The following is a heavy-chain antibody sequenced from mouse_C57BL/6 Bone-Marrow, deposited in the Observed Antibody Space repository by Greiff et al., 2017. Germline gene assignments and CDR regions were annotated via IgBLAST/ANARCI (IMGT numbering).Heavy chain of an antibody. V-gene: IGHV5-17*01. CDR3: ARDFFDY. CDR2: ISSCSSTI. CDR1: GFTFSDYG. J-gene: IGHJ2*01. Sequence: EVKLVESGGGLVKPGGSLKLSCAASGFTFSDYGLHWVRQAPEKGLEWVAYISSCSSTIYYADTVKGRFTISRDNAKNTLFLQMTSLRSEDTAMYYCARDFFDYWGQGTTLTVSS.